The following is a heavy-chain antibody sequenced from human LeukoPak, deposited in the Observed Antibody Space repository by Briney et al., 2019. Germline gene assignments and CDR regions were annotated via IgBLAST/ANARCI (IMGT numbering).Heavy chain of an antibody. CDR2: IYSGGST. CDR3: ARGSDQDAFDI. J-gene: IGHJ3*02. Sequence: PGGSLRLSCAASGFTVSSNYMSWVRQAPVKGLEWVSVIYSGGSTYYADSVKGRFTISRDNSKNTLYLQMNSLRAEDTAVYYCARGSDQDAFDIWGQGTMVTVSS. CDR1: GFTVSSNY. V-gene: IGHV3-53*01.